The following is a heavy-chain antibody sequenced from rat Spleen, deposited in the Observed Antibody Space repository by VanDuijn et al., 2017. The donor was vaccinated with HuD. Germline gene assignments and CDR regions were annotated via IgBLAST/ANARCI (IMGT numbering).Heavy chain of an antibody. CDR3: ATPLPH. V-gene: IGHV5-27*01. Sequence: EVQLVESGGGLVQPGRSLKLSCAASGFIFSNYYMAWVRQAPTKGLEWVAYISAGGDDTYYRYSVKGRFTISRDNAQSSLYLQMDSLRSEDTATYYCATPLPHWGLGVLVTVSS. D-gene: IGHD3-1*01. CDR1: GFIFSNYY. CDR2: ISAGGDDT. J-gene: IGHJ2*01.